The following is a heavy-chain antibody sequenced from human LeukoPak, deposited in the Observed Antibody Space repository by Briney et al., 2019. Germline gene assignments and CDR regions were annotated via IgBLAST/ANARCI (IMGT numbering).Heavy chain of an antibody. CDR2: MNPNSGNT. CDR3: ARSNRLRYFDWLPPLYYYYYMDV. D-gene: IGHD3-9*01. J-gene: IGHJ6*03. Sequence: ASVKVSCKASGYTFTGYYMHWVRQAPGQGLEWMGWMNPNSGNTGYAQKFQGRVTMTRNTSISTAYMELSSLRSEDTAVYYCARSNRLRYFDWLPPLYYYYYMDVWGKGTTVTISS. CDR1: GYTFTGYY. V-gene: IGHV1-8*02.